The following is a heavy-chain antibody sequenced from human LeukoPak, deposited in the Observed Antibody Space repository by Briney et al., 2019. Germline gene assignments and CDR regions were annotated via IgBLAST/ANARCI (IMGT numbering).Heavy chain of an antibody. Sequence: SETLSLTCTVFGGSISSSSYYWGWIRQPPGKGLEWIGSIYYSGITFYNPSLKSRVTISRDTSKNQFSLKLTSVTAADTAVYYCARRNYGVPFEYWGQGTLVTVSS. CDR1: GGSISSSSYY. CDR3: ARRNYGVPFEY. J-gene: IGHJ4*02. CDR2: IYYSGIT. D-gene: IGHD4-17*01. V-gene: IGHV4-39*01.